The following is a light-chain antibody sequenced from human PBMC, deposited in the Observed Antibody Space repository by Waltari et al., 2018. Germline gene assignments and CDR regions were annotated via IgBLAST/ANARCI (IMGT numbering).Light chain of an antibody. J-gene: IGKJ5*01. CDR1: QSVSSIY. V-gene: IGKV3-20*01. CDR3: QQYGSSPPIT. Sequence: EIVLTQSPGTLSLSPGERATLACRASQSVSSIYLAWYQQKPGQAPRLLIYVAFSRSTGIPDRFSGSGSGTDFTLTISRLEPEDLAVYDCQQYGSSPPITFGQGTRLEIK. CDR2: VAF.